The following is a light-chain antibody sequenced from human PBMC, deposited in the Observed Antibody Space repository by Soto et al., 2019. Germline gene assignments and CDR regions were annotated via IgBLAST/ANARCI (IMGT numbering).Light chain of an antibody. J-gene: IGKJ4*01. Sequence: DIQMTQSPSTLSASVGDRVTITCRASQSISTWLAWYQQKPGKAPKLLSYDASSLESGVPSRFSGSGSGTEFALTISSLQPDDFATYYCQQYDSYSLTFGGGTKVGIK. CDR2: DAS. CDR1: QSISTW. CDR3: QQYDSYSLT. V-gene: IGKV1-5*01.